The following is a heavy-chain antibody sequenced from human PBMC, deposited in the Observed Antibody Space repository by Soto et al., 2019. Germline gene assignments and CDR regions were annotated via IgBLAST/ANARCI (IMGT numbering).Heavy chain of an antibody. CDR1: GGSISSSSYY. CDR2: IYYSGST. CDR3: ARRLHAYNGSYYCY. Sequence: SETLSLTCTVSGGSISSSSYYWGWIRQPPGKGLEWIGSIYYSGSTYYNPSLKSRVTISVYTSKNQFSLKLSSVTAADTAVYYCARRLHAYNGSYYCYWGQRSMGSASS. J-gene: IGHJ4*02. D-gene: IGHD1-26*01. V-gene: IGHV4-39*01.